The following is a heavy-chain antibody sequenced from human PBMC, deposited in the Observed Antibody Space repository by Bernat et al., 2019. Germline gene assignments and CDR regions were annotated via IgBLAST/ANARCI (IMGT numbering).Heavy chain of an antibody. J-gene: IGHJ6*03. CDR1: GYPSSSGYY. V-gene: IGHV4-38-2*01. CDR2: IFHSGPI. Sequence: QVRLQESGPGLVKPSETLSLTCAVSGYPSSSGYYWGWIRQPPGKGLEWIASIFHSGPIYYNPSLKSRVTISVDTSKNQFSLKLTSVTAADTAVYYCAVYYGSGNYYAHYYYYMDVWGKGTTVTVSS. CDR3: AVYYGSGNYYAHYYYYMDV. D-gene: IGHD3-10*01.